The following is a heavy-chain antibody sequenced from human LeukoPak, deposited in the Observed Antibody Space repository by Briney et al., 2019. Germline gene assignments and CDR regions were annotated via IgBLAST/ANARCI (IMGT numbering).Heavy chain of an antibody. V-gene: IGHV4-61*02. CDR3: ARGLRFLEWLPFDY. Sequence: SETLSLTCTVSGVSGGSISSGTYYWSWIRQPAGKGLEWIGRIYTSGSTNYNPSLKSRVTISVDTSKNQFSLKLSSVTAADTAVYYCARGLRFLEWLPFDYWGQGTLVTVSS. J-gene: IGHJ4*02. D-gene: IGHD3-3*01. CDR1: SGVSGGSISSGTYY. CDR2: IYTSGST.